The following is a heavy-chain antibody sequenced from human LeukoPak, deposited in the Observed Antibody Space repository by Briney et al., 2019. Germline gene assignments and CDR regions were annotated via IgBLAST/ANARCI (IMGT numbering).Heavy chain of an antibody. J-gene: IGHJ4*02. V-gene: IGHV3-9*01. Sequence: GGSLRLSCAASGFTFDDYAMHWVRQAPGKGLEWVSGISWNSGSIGYADSVKGRFTISRDNAKNSLYLQMNSLRAEDTALYYCAKAMYSSGWYGGFDYWGQGTLVTVSS. CDR3: AKAMYSSGWYGGFDY. D-gene: IGHD6-19*01. CDR2: ISWNSGSI. CDR1: GFTFDDYA.